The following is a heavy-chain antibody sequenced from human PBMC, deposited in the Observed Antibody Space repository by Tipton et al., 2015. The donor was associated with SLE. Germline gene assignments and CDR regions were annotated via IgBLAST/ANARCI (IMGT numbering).Heavy chain of an antibody. D-gene: IGHD5-12*01. Sequence: RSLRLSCAAPGFTFSIYAMHWVRQAPGKGLEWVAVISYDGSNKYYADSVKGRFTISRDISKNTLYLQMNSLRAEDTAVFYCAREGLSGYEQGFDYWGQGTLVTVSS. CDR2: ISYDGSNK. CDR3: AREGLSGYEQGFDY. CDR1: GFTFSIYA. V-gene: IGHV3-30*04. J-gene: IGHJ4*02.